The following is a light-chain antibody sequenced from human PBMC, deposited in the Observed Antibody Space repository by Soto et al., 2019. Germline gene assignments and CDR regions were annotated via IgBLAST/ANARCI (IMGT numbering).Light chain of an antibody. J-gene: IGKJ1*01. Sequence: SVFKQSLSTLSLTPGERATLHCRASQSVSSYLAWYQQKPGQAPRLLIYDASSRATGIPARFSGSGSGTDFTLTISRLEPEDFAVYYCQQYGSSPRTFARGTKVDI. CDR1: QSVSSY. CDR2: DAS. V-gene: IGKV3-20*01. CDR3: QQYGSSPRT.